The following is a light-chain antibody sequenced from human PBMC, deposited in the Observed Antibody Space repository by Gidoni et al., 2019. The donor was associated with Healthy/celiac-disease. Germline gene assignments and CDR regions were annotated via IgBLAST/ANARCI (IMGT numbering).Light chain of an antibody. J-gene: IGKJ2*01. V-gene: IGKV3-20*01. CDR1: QSVSRSY. Sequence: EIVLTQSPGTLSLSPGERATLSCRASQSVSRSYLAWYQQKPGQAPRLLIYGASSRATGIPDRFSGSGSGTDFTLTISRLEPEDFAVYYCQQYGSSSMYTFXXXTKLEIK. CDR2: GAS. CDR3: QQYGSSSMYT.